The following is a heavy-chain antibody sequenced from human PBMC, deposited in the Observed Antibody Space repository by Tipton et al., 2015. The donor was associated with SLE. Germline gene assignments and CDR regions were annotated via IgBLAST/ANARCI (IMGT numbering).Heavy chain of an antibody. Sequence: TLSLTCTVSGGSISSYYWSWIRQPPGKGLEWIGYIYYSGSTNYNPSLKSRVTISVDTSKNQFSLKLSSVTAADTAVYYCARYQGDSYATNFDYWGRGTLVTVSS. V-gene: IGHV4-59*01. D-gene: IGHD2-2*01. CDR2: IYYSGST. CDR3: ARYQGDSYATNFDY. J-gene: IGHJ4*02. CDR1: GGSISSYY.